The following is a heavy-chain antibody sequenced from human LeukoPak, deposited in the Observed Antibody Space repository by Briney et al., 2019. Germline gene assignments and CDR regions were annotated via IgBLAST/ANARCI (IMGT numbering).Heavy chain of an antibody. V-gene: IGHV3-30*18. CDR3: AKGGKWDVTPFDY. D-gene: IGHD1-26*01. J-gene: IGHJ4*02. CDR1: GFTFSSYG. Sequence: SGGSLRLSCAASGFTFSSYGMHWVRQAPGKGLEWVAVISYDGSNKYYADSVKGRFTISRDNSKNTLNLQMNSLRAEDTAVYYCAKGGKWDVTPFDYWGQGTLVTVSS. CDR2: ISYDGSNK.